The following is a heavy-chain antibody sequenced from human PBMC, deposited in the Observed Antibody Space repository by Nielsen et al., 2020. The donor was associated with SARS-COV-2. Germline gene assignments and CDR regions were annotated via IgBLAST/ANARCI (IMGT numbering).Heavy chain of an antibody. Sequence: SETLSLTCSVSVGSRSTYYWSWIRQPPGKGLEWIGCIYFSGTTKYNPSLRSRVTISVDTSKNQFYLKVPSVTAADTAVYFCARVLYGPRGHMDVWGLGTTVTVSS. J-gene: IGHJ6*02. D-gene: IGHD3-10*01. CDR1: VGSRSTYY. CDR2: IYFSGTT. CDR3: ARVLYGPRGHMDV. V-gene: IGHV4-59*08.